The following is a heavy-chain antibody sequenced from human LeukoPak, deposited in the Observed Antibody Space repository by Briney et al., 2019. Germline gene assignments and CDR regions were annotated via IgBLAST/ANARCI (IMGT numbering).Heavy chain of an antibody. Sequence: QPGGSLRLSCAASGFTFSSYAMSWVRQAPGKGLEWVSVISDSGGRTYYADSVKGRFTISRDNSKNTLFLQVNSLRAEDTAVYYCARATWGVEAFDIWGQGTMVTVSS. D-gene: IGHD3-10*01. CDR3: ARATWGVEAFDI. CDR2: ISDSGGRT. V-gene: IGHV3-23*01. J-gene: IGHJ3*02. CDR1: GFTFSSYA.